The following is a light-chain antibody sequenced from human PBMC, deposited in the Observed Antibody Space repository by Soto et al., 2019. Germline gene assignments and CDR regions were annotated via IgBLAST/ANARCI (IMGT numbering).Light chain of an antibody. J-gene: IGKJ3*01. Sequence: EIVMTQSPATLSVSPGERASLSCRASQSVGSKLAWYQHKPGQAPRLLIYDASTRATGFPARFSGSGSGTEFTLTISSLQPEDFAVYYCQQYNNWPPFTFGPGTKWISN. V-gene: IGKV3-15*01. CDR2: DAS. CDR1: QSVGSK. CDR3: QQYNNWPPFT.